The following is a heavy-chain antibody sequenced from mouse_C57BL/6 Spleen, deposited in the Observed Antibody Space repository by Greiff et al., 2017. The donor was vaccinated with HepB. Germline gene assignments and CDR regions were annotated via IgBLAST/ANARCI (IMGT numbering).Heavy chain of an antibody. J-gene: IGHJ2*01. CDR2: IYPGDGDT. V-gene: IGHV1-80*01. D-gene: IGHD1-1*01. CDR1: GYAFSSYW. Sequence: QVTLKVSGAELVKPGASVKISCKASGYAFSSYWMNWVKQRPGKGLEWIGQIYPGDGDTNYNGKFKGKATLTADKSSSTAYMQLSSLTSEDSAVYCCARETTVSYYFDYWGQGTTLTVSS. CDR3: ARETTVSYYFDY.